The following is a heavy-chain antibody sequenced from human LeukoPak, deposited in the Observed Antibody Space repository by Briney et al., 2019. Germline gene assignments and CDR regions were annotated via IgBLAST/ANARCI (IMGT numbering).Heavy chain of an antibody. Sequence: ASVKVSCKASGYTFNSYDITWVRQAPGQGLEWMGWINTNTGNPTYAQGFTGRFVFSLDTSVSTAYLQISSLKAEDTAVYYCARGPPSNTYYDYVWGSYRYYYFDYWGQGTLVTVSS. CDR1: GYTFNSYD. D-gene: IGHD3-16*02. V-gene: IGHV7-4-1*02. J-gene: IGHJ4*02. CDR2: INTNTGNP. CDR3: ARGPPSNTYYDYVWGSYRYYYFDY.